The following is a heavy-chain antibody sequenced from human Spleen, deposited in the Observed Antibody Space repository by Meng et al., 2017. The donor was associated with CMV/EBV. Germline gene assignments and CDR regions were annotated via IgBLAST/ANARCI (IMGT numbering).Heavy chain of an antibody. V-gene: IGHV1-8*03. CDR1: TFTSYD. CDR3: ARGSSSTGVVSLGNAFDI. D-gene: IGHD7-27*01. J-gene: IGHJ3*02. Sequence: TFTSYDITWVRQATGQGLECMGWMNPNSGNTGSAQKFQGRVTITRNTSISTAYMELSSLRFEDTAVYYCARGSSSTGVVSLGNAFDIWGQGTMVTVSS. CDR2: MNPNSGNT.